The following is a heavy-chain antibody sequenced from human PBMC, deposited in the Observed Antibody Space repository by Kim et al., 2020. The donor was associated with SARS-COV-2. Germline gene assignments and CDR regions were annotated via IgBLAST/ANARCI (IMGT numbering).Heavy chain of an antibody. Sequence: SETLSLTCAVYGGSFSGYYWSWIRQPPGKGLEWIGEVNHIGSTNYRPSLKSRVTISLDTSKSQFSLRVTSVTAADTAVYYCARNRVLRFSIRRQGWFDP. D-gene: IGHD3-3*01. V-gene: IGHV4-34*01. CDR2: VNHIGST. CDR1: GGSFSGYY. J-gene: IGHJ5*02. CDR3: ARNRVLRFSIRRQGWFDP.